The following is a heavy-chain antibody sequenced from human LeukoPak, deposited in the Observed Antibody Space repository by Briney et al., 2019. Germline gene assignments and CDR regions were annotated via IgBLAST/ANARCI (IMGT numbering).Heavy chain of an antibody. J-gene: IGHJ4*02. Sequence: GRSLRLSCSASGFTFDDYTMHWVRQAPGKGLDWFSGITWNSGTIDYADSVKGRFTISRDNAKNSLYLHMNSLRVEDTALYYCARSHGSGNYYPLDYWGQGTLVTVSS. V-gene: IGHV3-9*01. CDR2: ITWNSGTI. CDR1: GFTFDDYT. CDR3: ARSHGSGNYYPLDY. D-gene: IGHD3-10*01.